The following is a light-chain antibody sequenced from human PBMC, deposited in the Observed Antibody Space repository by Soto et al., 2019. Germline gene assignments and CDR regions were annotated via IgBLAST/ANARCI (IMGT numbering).Light chain of an antibody. CDR1: QSVRSDC. J-gene: IGKJ4*01. V-gene: IGKV3-20*01. CDR2: GVS. CDR3: QQYGNSPLT. Sequence: EIALTQSPDTLSLSPGQRATPSCRASQSVRSDCFAWYQQKPGQAPRVMIFGVSSRETGVPDRFSGSGSGTDFTLTISSLEPEDFALYYCQQYGNSPLTFGGGTKVDIK.